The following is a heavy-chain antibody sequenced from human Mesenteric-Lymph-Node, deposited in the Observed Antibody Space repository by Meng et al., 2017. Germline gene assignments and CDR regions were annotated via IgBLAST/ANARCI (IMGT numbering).Heavy chain of an antibody. CDR3: ARGRGYGDYGSLY. J-gene: IGHJ4*02. D-gene: IGHD4-17*01. CDR1: GGCFSGYY. Sequence: VQLQQWGAGLLKPSATLSLTCAAYGGCFSGYYWSWIRQPPGKGLEWIGEINHSGSTNYNPSLKSRVTISVDTSKNQFSLKLSSVTAADTAVYYCARGRGYGDYGSLYWGQGTLVTVSS. V-gene: IGHV4-34*01. CDR2: INHSGST.